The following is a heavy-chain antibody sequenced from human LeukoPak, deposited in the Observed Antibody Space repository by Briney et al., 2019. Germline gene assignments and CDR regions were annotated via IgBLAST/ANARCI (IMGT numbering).Heavy chain of an antibody. CDR2: ISYDGSNK. CDR1: GFTFSSYA. Sequence: GGSLRLSCAASGFTFSSYAMHWVRQAPGKGLEWVAVISYDGSNKYYADSVKGRFTISRDNSKNTLYLQMYSLRAEDTAVYYCARDGEGYCTNGVCSFLDYWGQGTLVTVSS. CDR3: ARDGEGYCTNGVCSFLDY. V-gene: IGHV3-30-3*01. D-gene: IGHD2-8*01. J-gene: IGHJ4*02.